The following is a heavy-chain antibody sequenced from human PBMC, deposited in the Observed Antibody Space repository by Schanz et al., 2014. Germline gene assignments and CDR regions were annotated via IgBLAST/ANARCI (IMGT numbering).Heavy chain of an antibody. J-gene: IGHJ4*02. Sequence: QVQMVESGGGVVQPGRSLRLSCAASGFAFSVYGMHWVRQAPGKGPEWVAVISGSGGSTYYADSVKGRFTISRDNSKNTLYLQMNSLRAEDTAVYYCAKDPSHGDYDYYFDYWGQGTLXTVSS. V-gene: IGHV3-NL1*01. CDR1: GFAFSVYG. CDR3: AKDPSHGDYDYYFDY. CDR2: ISGSGGST. D-gene: IGHD3-22*01.